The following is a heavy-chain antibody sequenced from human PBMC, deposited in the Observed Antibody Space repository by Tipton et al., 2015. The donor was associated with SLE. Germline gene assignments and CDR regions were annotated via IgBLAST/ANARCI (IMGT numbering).Heavy chain of an antibody. V-gene: IGHV4-34*01. CDR3: ARHSLRRLGGRNWFDP. Sequence: GSLRLSCAVYGGSFSGYYWSWIRQPPGKGLEWIGEINHSGSTNYNPSLKSRVTISVDTSKNQLSLKLSSVTAADTAVYYCARHSLRRLGGRNWFDPWGQGTLVTVSS. D-gene: IGHD3-16*01. J-gene: IGHJ5*02. CDR2: INHSGST. CDR1: GGSFSGYY.